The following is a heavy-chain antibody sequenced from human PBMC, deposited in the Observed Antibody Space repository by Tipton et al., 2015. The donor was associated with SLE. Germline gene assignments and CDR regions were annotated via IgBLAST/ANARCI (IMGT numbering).Heavy chain of an antibody. V-gene: IGHV4-39*07. CDR2: VYSSGDT. Sequence: TLSLTYIVSGGSIIKRHSYCGWIRQAPGKGLEWIGSVYSSGDTFYNPSLKSRVTISVDASKNQFSLQLTSVTAADTAIYYCARAADSWGQGTLVTVSS. CDR1: GGSIIKRHSY. J-gene: IGHJ4*02. D-gene: IGHD6-25*01. CDR3: ARAADS.